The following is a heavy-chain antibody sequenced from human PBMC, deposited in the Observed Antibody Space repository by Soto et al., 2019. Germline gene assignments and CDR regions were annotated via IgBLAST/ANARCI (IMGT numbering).Heavy chain of an antibody. J-gene: IGHJ4*02. D-gene: IGHD1-26*01. Sequence: EVQLVDSGGGLVQPGGSLRLSCAASGFIFSNYVMSWVRQAPGKGLEWVSSFSDSGGTSYYADSVKGRFTISRDNSKNALYEQMNSLRAEDTAIYYCAKRPRALLTFDYWGQGTLVTVSS. CDR2: FSDSGGTS. CDR1: GFIFSNYV. V-gene: IGHV3-23*04. CDR3: AKRPRALLTFDY.